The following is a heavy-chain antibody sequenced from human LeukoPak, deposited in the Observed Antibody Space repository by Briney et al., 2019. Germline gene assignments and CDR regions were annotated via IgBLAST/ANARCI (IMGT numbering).Heavy chain of an antibody. Sequence: GGSLRLSCAASGFTFSSYAMSWVRQAPGKGLEWVSAISGSGGSTYYADSVKGRFTISRDNSKNTLYLQMNSLRAEDTAVYYCAKGDTRGYDYVWGSYRYTGFDYWGQGTLVTVSS. CDR3: AKGDTRGYDYVWGSYRYTGFDY. J-gene: IGHJ4*02. D-gene: IGHD3-16*02. CDR2: ISGSGGST. CDR1: GFTFSSYA. V-gene: IGHV3-23*01.